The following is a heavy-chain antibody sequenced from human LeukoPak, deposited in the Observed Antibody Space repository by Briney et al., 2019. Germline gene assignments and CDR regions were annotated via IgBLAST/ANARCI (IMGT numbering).Heavy chain of an antibody. CDR1: GFTFSSYG. CDR2: IRYDASNT. V-gene: IGHV3-30*02. Sequence: GGSLRLSCAASGFTFSSYGMHWVRQAPDKGLEWVAFIRYDASNTYYGDSVKGRFTISRDNSKSTVYLQMNRPRVEDTAMYYCAKSSGANYFDYWGQGALVIVSS. J-gene: IGHJ4*02. CDR3: AKSSGANYFDY. D-gene: IGHD4-17*01.